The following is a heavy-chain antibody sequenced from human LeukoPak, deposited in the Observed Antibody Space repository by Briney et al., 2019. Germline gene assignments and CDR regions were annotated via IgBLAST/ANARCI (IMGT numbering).Heavy chain of an antibody. V-gene: IGHV4-59*01. D-gene: IGHD1-26*01. Sequence: PSETLSLTCTVSGGSISSYFWNWIRQPPGKGLEWIGYIYDSESTNYNHSLKSRVTISVDTSKNQFSLKLSSVTAADTAVYYCARGLSGSYQIDYWGQGTLVTVSS. CDR2: IYDSEST. CDR1: GGSISSYF. J-gene: IGHJ4*02. CDR3: ARGLSGSYQIDY.